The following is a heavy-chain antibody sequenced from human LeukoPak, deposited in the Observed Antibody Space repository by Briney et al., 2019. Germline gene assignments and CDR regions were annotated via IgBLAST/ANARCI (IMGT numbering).Heavy chain of an antibody. J-gene: IGHJ6*03. D-gene: IGHD5-12*01. CDR2: IYYSGRT. Sequence: PSETLSLTCAVYGGSFSGYYWSWIRQHPGKGLEWIGYIYYSGRTYYNPSLKSRVTISVGTSKNQFSLKLSSVTAADTAVYYCAREGGGYDAYYYYYMDVWGKGTTVTVSS. CDR1: GGSFSGYY. CDR3: AREGGGYDAYYYYYMDV. V-gene: IGHV4-31*11.